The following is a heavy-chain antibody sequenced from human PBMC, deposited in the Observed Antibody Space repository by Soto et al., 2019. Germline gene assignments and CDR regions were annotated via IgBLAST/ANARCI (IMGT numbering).Heavy chain of an antibody. CDR3: ARGTGYSSIGFTPQPDY. D-gene: IGHD6-13*01. CDR1: GGTFSSYT. Sequence: GASVKVSCKASGGTFSSYTISWVRQAPGQGLEWMGRIIPILGIANYAQKFQGRVTITADKSTSTAYMELSSLRSEDTAVYYCARGTGYSSIGFTPQPDYWGQGTLVTVSS. V-gene: IGHV1-69*02. J-gene: IGHJ4*02. CDR2: IIPILGIA.